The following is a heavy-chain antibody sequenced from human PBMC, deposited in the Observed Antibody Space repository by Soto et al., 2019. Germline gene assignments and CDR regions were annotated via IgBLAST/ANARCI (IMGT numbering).Heavy chain of an antibody. CDR1: GFTFSSAW. CDR2: IKSKVDGETT. J-gene: IGHJ4*02. CDR3: FADVPSQGRGEFDY. V-gene: IGHV3-15*07. Sequence: EVQLVESGGGLVKSGGSLRVSCAASGFTFSSAWMTWVRQAPGKGLEWVGRIKSKVDGETTDYAAPVKGRLTISRDDSESTLYLQMNSLKSEDTAVYYCFADVPSQGRGEFDYWGQGILVTVSS.